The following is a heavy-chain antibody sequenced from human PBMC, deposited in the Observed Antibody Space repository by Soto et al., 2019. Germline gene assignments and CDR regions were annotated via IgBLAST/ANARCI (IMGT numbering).Heavy chain of an antibody. J-gene: IGHJ4*02. Sequence: GGSLRLSCAASEFTFSTYSMSWVRQAPGKGLEWVSYISGSSSTIYYADSLKGRFTISRDNAKNSLYLQMNSLRAEDTAVYYCARARDIVVVEPATSFDYWGQGTLVTVSS. D-gene: IGHD2-15*01. CDR3: ARARDIVVVEPATSFDY. CDR1: EFTFSTYS. CDR2: ISGSSSTI. V-gene: IGHV3-48*01.